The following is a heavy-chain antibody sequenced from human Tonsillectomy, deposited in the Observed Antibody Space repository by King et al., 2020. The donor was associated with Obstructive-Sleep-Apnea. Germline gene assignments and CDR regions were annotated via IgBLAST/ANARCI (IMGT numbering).Heavy chain of an antibody. J-gene: IGHJ4*02. D-gene: IGHD2/OR15-2a*01. CDR3: AKDPQSHFYGSEFDY. Sequence: VQLVESGGGLVQPGKSLRLSCAASGFTFDDYAMHWVRQPPGKGLEWVSGINWNGDNTAYADSVKGRFTISRDNAKNSLYLQLNSLRAGDTALYYCAKDPQSHFYGSEFDYWGQGTLVTVSS. CDR2: INWNGDNT. CDR1: GFTFDDYA. V-gene: IGHV3-9*01.